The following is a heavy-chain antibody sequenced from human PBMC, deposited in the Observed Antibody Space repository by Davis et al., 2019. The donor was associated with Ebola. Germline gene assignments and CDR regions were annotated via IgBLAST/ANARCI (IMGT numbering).Heavy chain of an antibody. Sequence: MPGGSLRLSCTVSGGSISSYYWSWIRQPPGKGLEWIGYIYYSGSTNYNPSLKSRVTISVDTSRTQFSLKLSSVTAADTAVYYCARGRDSYDSSGNFDYWGQGTLVTVSS. V-gene: IGHV4-59*01. CDR1: GGSISSYY. J-gene: IGHJ4*02. CDR2: IYYSGST. D-gene: IGHD3-22*01. CDR3: ARGRDSYDSSGNFDY.